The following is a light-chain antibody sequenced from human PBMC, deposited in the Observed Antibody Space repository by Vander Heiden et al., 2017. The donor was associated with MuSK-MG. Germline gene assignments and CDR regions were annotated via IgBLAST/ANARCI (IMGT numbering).Light chain of an antibody. CDR1: SSDVGSYNL. V-gene: IGLV2-23*01. CDR2: EGS. Sequence: QSALTQPASVSGSPGQSITISCTGTSSDVGSYNLVSWYQQHPGKAPKLMIYEGSKRPSGVSNRFSVSKSGNTASLTISRLQADDEADYYCCSYAGSSTWVFGGGTKLTVL. J-gene: IGLJ3*02. CDR3: CSYAGSSTWV.